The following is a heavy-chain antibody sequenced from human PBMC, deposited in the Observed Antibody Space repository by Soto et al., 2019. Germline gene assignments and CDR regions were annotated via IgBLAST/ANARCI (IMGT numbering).Heavy chain of an antibody. D-gene: IGHD2-2*02. CDR3: ARETPNIVVVPAAIRDYYYYGMDV. J-gene: IGHJ6*02. V-gene: IGHV4-34*01. Sequence: SETLSLTCAVYGGSFSGYYWSWIRQPPGKGLEWIGEINHSGSTNYNPSLKSRVTILVDTSKNQFSLKLSSVTAADTAVYYCARETPNIVVVPAAIRDYYYYGMDVWGQGTTVTVSS. CDR2: INHSGST. CDR1: GGSFSGYY.